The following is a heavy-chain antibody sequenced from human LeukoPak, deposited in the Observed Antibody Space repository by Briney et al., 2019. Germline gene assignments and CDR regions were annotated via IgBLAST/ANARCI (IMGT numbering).Heavy chain of an antibody. J-gene: IGHJ3*02. CDR1: GGSISSYY. CDR3: ARDRRESSKPNDAFDI. D-gene: IGHD4-11*01. V-gene: IGHV4-59*01. CDR2: IYYTGST. Sequence: ASETLSLTCSVSGGSISSYYWSWIRQPPGKGLEWIGYIYYTGSTNYNPSLDSRVTISIDTSKKQLSLKLRSVTAADTAVYYCARDRRESSKPNDAFDIWGQGTMVTVSS.